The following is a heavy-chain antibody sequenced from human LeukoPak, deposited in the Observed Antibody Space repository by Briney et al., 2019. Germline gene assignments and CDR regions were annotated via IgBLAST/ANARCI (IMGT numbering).Heavy chain of an antibody. CDR1: GYTFTSYA. CDR3: ARPPGGAGTAGDY. D-gene: IGHD6-19*01. CDR2: INAGNGNT. J-gene: IGHJ4*02. V-gene: IGHV1-3*01. Sequence: AASVKVSCKASGYTFTSYAMHWVRQAPGQRLEWMGWINAGNGNTKYSQKFQGRVTITRDTSASTAYMELSSLRSEDTAVYYCARPPGGAGTAGDYWGQGTLVTVS.